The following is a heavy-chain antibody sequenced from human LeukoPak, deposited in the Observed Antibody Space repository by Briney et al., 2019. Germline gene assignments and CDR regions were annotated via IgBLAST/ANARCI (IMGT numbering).Heavy chain of an antibody. D-gene: IGHD6-13*01. J-gene: IGHJ1*01. CDR1: GFTVSRYG. V-gene: IGHV3-21*01. CDR2: IDFTSRYI. CDR3: ATPAAGPGAEYSLY. Sequence: PGGSLRLSCTVSGFTVSRYGMHWVRQAPGKGLEWVSSIDFTSRYIYNADSVKGRFTTSRDNAKNSLDLQMNSLKVEDTAVYYCATPAAGPGAEYSLYWGQGTLVIVSS.